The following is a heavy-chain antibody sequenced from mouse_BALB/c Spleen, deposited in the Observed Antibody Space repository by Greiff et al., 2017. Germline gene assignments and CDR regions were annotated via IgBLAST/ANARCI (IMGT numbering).Heavy chain of an antibody. CDR1: GFTFSSFG. CDR3: ARPYYYAMDY. Sequence: EVNVVESGGGLVQPGGSRKLSCAASGFTFSSFGMHWVRQAPEKGLEWVAYISSGSSTIYYADTVKGRFTISRDNPKNTLFLQMTSLRSEDTAMYYCARPYYYAMDYWGQGTSVTVSS. CDR2: ISSGSSTI. J-gene: IGHJ4*01. V-gene: IGHV5-17*02.